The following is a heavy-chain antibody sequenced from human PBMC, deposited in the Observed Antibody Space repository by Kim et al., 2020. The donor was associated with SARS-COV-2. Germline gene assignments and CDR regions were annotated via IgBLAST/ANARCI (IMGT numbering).Heavy chain of an antibody. D-gene: IGHD6-13*01. CDR1: GYSSTNLG. V-gene: IGHV1-18*01. Sequence: ASVKVSCKISGYSSTNLGVNWVRQAPGQGFEWMGWMSLYNGKTNYAQKFQGRLTLTTDTSTTTAYMDLRSLRSDDTAVYYCASRGQGYSVSWVDYWGQGTLVIVS. CDR3: ASRGQGYSVSWVDY. J-gene: IGHJ4*02. CDR2: MSLYNGKT.